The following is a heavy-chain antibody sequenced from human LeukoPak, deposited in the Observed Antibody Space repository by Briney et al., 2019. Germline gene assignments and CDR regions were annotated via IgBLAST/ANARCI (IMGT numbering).Heavy chain of an antibody. CDR2: IYTSGST. D-gene: IGHD6-25*01. Sequence: SETLSLTCTVSGGSISSYYWSWIRQPAGKGLEWIGRIYTSGSTNYNPSLTSRVTISLHTSKNQFSLSLSSVTAADTAVYYCAKYTAAARGSFGYWGQGTLVTVSS. V-gene: IGHV4-4*07. J-gene: IGHJ4*02. CDR1: GGSISSYY. CDR3: AKYTAAARGSFGY.